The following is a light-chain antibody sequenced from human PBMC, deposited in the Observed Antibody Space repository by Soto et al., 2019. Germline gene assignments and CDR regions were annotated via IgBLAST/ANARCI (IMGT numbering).Light chain of an antibody. J-gene: IGKJ1*01. CDR3: QQYSYPWT. CDR2: DAS. Sequence: DIQMTQSPSTLSASVGDRVTITCRASQSISSWLAWYQQKPGKAPKLLIYDASSLESGVPSRFSGSGSGTEFTLTISSLQPDDFATYYCQQYSYPWTFGQGTKVAIK. V-gene: IGKV1-5*01. CDR1: QSISSW.